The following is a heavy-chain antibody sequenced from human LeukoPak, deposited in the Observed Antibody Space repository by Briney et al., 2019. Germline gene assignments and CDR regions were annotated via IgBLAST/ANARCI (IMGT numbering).Heavy chain of an antibody. Sequence: ASVNVSCKSSGYTFTSYGISGVRQAPGQGLEWMGWINAYNGNTNYAQKLHGRVTITTHTSTSTAYMELRSLSSDDTAVYYCARVLYCGGDCYLGFDYWGQGTLVTVSS. CDR1: GYTFTSYG. CDR3: ARVLYCGGDCYLGFDY. D-gene: IGHD2-21*01. CDR2: INAYNGNT. J-gene: IGHJ4*02. V-gene: IGHV1-18*01.